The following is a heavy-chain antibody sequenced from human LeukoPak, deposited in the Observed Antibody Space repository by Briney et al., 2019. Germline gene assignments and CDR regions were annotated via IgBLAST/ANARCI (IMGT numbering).Heavy chain of an antibody. Sequence: GGSLRLSCAASGFTFSSYSMNWVRQAPGKGLEWVGRIRNKANSYTTEYAASVKGRFTISRDDSKNSLYLQMNSLKTEDTAVYYCARDLAAQRGDYWGQGTLVTVSS. CDR2: IRNKANSYTT. D-gene: IGHD6-13*01. CDR3: ARDLAAQRGDY. CDR1: GFTFSSYS. J-gene: IGHJ4*02. V-gene: IGHV3-72*01.